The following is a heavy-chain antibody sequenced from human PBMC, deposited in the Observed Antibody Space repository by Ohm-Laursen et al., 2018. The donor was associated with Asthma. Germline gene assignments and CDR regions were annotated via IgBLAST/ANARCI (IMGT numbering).Heavy chain of an antibody. V-gene: IGHV4-39*01. CDR1: GDSISKSSYF. J-gene: IGHJ4*02. CDR2: MYYTGTT. D-gene: IGHD4-17*01. CDR3: ATHRDYVNFEY. Sequence: GTLSLTCTVSGDSISKSSYFWGWIRQPPGKGLEWIVSMYYTGTTSYNPSLKSRVTLSMDTSKNQFSLRLSSVTAADTAVYFCATHRDYVNFEYWGQGTLVTVSS.